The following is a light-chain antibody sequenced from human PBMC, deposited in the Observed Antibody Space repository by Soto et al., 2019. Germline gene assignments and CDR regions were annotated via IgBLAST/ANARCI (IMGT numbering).Light chain of an antibody. CDR3: QQYNSYSPWT. Sequence: DIQMTQSPSTLSASVEDRVTITCRASQSISNWLAWYQQKPGKAPKLLIYDASSLESGVPSRFSGSGSGTEFSLTISSLQPDDFATYYCQQYNSYSPWTFGQGTKVEIK. J-gene: IGKJ1*01. CDR1: QSISNW. CDR2: DAS. V-gene: IGKV1-5*01.